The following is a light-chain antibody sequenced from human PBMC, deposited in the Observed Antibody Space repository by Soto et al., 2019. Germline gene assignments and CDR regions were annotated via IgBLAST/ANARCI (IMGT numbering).Light chain of an antibody. CDR3: QQYNSYSWT. CDR1: QSISSW. CDR2: DAS. Sequence: DIQMTQSPSTLSASVGDRVTITCRASQSISSWLAWYQQKPGKAPKLLIYDASNLESGVPSRFSGSASGTEFTLTISSLQPDDFATYYCQQYNSYSWTFGQGTKVEIK. V-gene: IGKV1-5*01. J-gene: IGKJ1*01.